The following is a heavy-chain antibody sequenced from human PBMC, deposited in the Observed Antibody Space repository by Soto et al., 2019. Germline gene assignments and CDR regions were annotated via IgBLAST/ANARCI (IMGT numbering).Heavy chain of an antibody. CDR2: IRGNGDPP. D-gene: IGHD5-12*01. CDR1: GFTFSSYA. CDR3: VKSRGGHNFDFFD. J-gene: IGHJ4*02. V-gene: IGHV3-64D*06. Sequence: AGSLRLSCSASGFTFSSYAMHWVCQAPGKGLEYVSGIRGNGDPPFYADSVKGRFTMSRDNYKDTLYLQMSSLSDDDMAVYYCVKSRGGHNFDFFDWGQGALVTVSS.